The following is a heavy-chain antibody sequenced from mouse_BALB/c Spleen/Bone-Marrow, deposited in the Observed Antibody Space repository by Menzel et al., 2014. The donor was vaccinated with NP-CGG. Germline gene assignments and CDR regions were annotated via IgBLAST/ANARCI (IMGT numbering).Heavy chain of an antibody. V-gene: IGHV2-2*02. CDR1: GFSLTSYG. CDR3: ARNTYYGNPFAY. Sequence: VQLQQSGPGLVQPSQSLSITCTVSGFSLTSYGAHWVRQSPGKGLEWLGVIWSGGSTDYNAAFISRLSISKDNSKSQVFFKMNSLQANDTAIYYCARNTYYGNPFAYWGQGTLVTVSA. D-gene: IGHD2-10*01. J-gene: IGHJ3*01. CDR2: IWSGGST.